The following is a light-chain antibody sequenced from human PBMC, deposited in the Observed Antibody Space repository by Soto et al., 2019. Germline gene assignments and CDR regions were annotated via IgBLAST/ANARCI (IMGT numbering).Light chain of an antibody. J-gene: IGLJ2*01. CDR3: AAWDDSLNGVV. Sequence: QSVLTQPPSASGSPGQWVTISCSGTSSNIGSNTVNWYQQLQGAAPKLLIYNNNRRPSGVPDRFSGAKSGTSASLAISGLQSDDEADYYCAAWDDSLNGVVFGGGTKLTVL. V-gene: IGLV1-44*01. CDR1: SSNIGSNT. CDR2: NNN.